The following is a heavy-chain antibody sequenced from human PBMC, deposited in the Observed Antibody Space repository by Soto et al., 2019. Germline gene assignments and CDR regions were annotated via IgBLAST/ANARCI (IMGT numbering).Heavy chain of an antibody. J-gene: IGHJ6*02. Sequence: VASVKVSCKASGYPLNTYGISWVRQAPGQGLEWMGWTSAYNGNTDYAQKLQGRVTVTTDTSTSTAYMELRSLRSDDTAVYYCARAAAVAVAGTHYYYSMDVWGQGTTVTVSS. CDR1: GYPLNTYG. V-gene: IGHV1-18*01. CDR2: TSAYNGNT. D-gene: IGHD6-19*01. CDR3: ARAAAVAVAGTHYYYSMDV.